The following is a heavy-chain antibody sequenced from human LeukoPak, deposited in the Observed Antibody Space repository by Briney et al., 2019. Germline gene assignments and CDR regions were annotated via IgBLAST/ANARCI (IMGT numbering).Heavy chain of an antibody. CDR1: GYTFTSYD. J-gene: IGHJ4*02. V-gene: IGHV1-8*01. CDR3: ARFQRPFDY. Sequence: ASVRVSCKASGYTFTSYDINWIRQAAGQGLEWVGWMSPNSGYTGYARKFQGRVTMTSKSSLNTVYMELSSLRSEDTAVYFCARFQRPFDYWGQGTLVTVSS. CDR2: MSPNSGYT.